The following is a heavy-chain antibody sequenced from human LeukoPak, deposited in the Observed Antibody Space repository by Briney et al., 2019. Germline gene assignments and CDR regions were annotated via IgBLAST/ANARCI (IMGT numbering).Heavy chain of an antibody. Sequence: SETLSLTCTVSGGSISSSSYYWGWIRQPPGKGLEWIGSIYYSGSTYYNPSLKSRVTISVDTSKNQFSLKLSSVTAADTAVYYCARGRLGILYYYYYMDVWGKGTTVTVSS. CDR3: ARGRLGILYYYYYMDV. V-gene: IGHV4-39*01. J-gene: IGHJ6*03. D-gene: IGHD3-16*01. CDR2: IYYSGST. CDR1: GGSISSSSYY.